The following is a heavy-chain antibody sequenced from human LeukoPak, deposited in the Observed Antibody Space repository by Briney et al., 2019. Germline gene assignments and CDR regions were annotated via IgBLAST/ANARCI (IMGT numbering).Heavy chain of an antibody. CDR1: GFTFSSYA. D-gene: IGHD3-10*01. CDR2: ISGSGNRT. J-gene: IGHJ4*02. CDR3: AKDEYYGSGSYYTMTFDY. Sequence: GGSLRLSCAASGFTFSSYAMSWVRQAPGKGLEWVSSISGSGNRTYYADSVKGRFTISRDNSKNTLYLQMNSLRAEDTAVYYCAKDEYYGSGSYYTMTFDYWGQGNLVTVSS. V-gene: IGHV3-23*01.